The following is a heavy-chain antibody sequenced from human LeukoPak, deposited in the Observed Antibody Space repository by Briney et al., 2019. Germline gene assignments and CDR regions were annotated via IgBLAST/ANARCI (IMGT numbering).Heavy chain of an antibody. Sequence: ASVKVSCKASGLTFASHSISWVRQAPGQGLEWMGWISTYNGNTDYAQKVQGRVTVTADTSTSTAYMELRSLRSDDTAIYFCANRYCSSSRCYNAFDIWGQGTMVTVSS. D-gene: IGHD2-2*02. V-gene: IGHV1-18*01. CDR1: GLTFASHS. CDR3: ANRYCSSSRCYNAFDI. J-gene: IGHJ3*02. CDR2: ISTYNGNT.